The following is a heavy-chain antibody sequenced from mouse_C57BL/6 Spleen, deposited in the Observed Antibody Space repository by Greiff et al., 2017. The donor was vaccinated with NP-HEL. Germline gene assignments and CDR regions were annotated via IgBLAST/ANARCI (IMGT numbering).Heavy chain of an antibody. V-gene: IGHV1-7*01. Sequence: QVQLQQSGAELAKPGASVKLSCKASGYTFTSYWMHWVKQRPGQGLEWIGYINPSSGYTKYNQKFKDKATLTADKPSSTAYMQLSSLTYEDSAVYYCARDRLGRDAMDYWGQGTSVTVSS. CDR2: INPSSGYT. J-gene: IGHJ4*01. CDR3: ARDRLGRDAMDY. CDR1: GYTFTSYW. D-gene: IGHD4-1*01.